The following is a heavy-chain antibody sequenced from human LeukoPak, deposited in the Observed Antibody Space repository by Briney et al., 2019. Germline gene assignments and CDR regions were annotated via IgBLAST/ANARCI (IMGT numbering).Heavy chain of an antibody. CDR2: IYYSGST. D-gene: IGHD3-22*01. CDR1: GGSISSSSYY. Sequence: ASETLSLTCTVSGGSISSSSYYWGWIRQPPGKGLEWIGSIYYSGSTYYNPSLKSRVTISVDTSKNQFSLKLSSVTAADTAVYYCARGRGYDSSGYYRYYYYYMDVWGKGTTVTVSS. CDR3: ARGRGYDSSGYYRYYYYYMDV. V-gene: IGHV4-39*01. J-gene: IGHJ6*03.